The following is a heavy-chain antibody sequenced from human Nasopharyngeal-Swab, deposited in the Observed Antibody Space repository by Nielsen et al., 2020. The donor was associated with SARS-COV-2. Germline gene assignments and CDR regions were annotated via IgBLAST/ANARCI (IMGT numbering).Heavy chain of an antibody. J-gene: IGHJ6*03. D-gene: IGHD1-14*01. CDR1: GFTFSSYG. CDR3: ARGTGYYYYMDV. V-gene: IGHV3-33*01. Sequence: GGSLRLSCAASGFTFSSYGMHWVRQAPGKGLEWVAVIWYDGSNKCYADSVKGRFTISRDNSKNTLYLQMNSLRAEDTAVYYCARGTGYYYYMDVWGKGTTVTVSS. CDR2: IWYDGSNK.